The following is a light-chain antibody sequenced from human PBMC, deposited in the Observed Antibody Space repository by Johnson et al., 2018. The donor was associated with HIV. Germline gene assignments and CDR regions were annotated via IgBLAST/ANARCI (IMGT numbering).Light chain of an antibody. Sequence: QAVLTQPPSVSAAPGQKVTISCSGSSSNIGNNYVSWYQQVPGTAPKLLIYETNKRPSGIPDRFSGSKSGTSATLGITGLQTGDEAVYYCGTWDSSLSAYVFGTGTKVTVL. CDR1: SSNIGNNY. CDR3: GTWDSSLSAYV. V-gene: IGLV1-51*02. J-gene: IGLJ1*01. CDR2: ETN.